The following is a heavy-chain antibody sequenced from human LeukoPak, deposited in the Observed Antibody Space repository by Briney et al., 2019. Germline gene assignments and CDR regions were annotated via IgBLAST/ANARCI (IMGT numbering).Heavy chain of an antibody. CDR2: ISSSGSTI. Sequence: GGSLRLSCAASGFTFSDYYRSWIRQAPGKGVEWVSYISSSGSTIYYADSVRRRSTISRDNAKNSLYLQMNSLRAEDTAVHYCARDRGWGMDVWGKGTTVTISS. D-gene: IGHD5-12*01. J-gene: IGHJ6*03. CDR1: GFTFSDYY. V-gene: IGHV3-11*04. CDR3: ARDRGWGMDV.